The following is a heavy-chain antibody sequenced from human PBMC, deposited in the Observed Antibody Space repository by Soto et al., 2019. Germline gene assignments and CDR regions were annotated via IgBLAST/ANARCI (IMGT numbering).Heavy chain of an antibody. CDR2: FKWNSGDV. CDR1: GFTFGDYA. CDR3: AKDRSSGSPYYGMDF. J-gene: IGHJ6*02. D-gene: IGHD3-10*01. V-gene: IGHV3-9*01. Sequence: HPGGSLRLSCAASGFTFGDYAMHRVRQVPGKGLEWVSGFKWNSGDVGYADSVKGRFTISRDNARNSLYLQMNSLRPEDTAVYYCAKDRSSGSPYYGMDFWGQGTMVTVSS.